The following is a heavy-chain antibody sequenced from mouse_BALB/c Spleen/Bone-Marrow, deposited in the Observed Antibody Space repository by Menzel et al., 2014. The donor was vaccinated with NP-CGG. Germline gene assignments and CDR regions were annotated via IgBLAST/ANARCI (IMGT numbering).Heavy chain of an antibody. CDR1: GFTFSSYG. CDR2: INNGGTYT. V-gene: IGHV5-6*01. Sequence: EVKLVESGGDLVKPGGSLKLSCAASGFTFSSYGMSWVRQTPDKRLEWVATINNGGTYTYYPDSVKGRFTISSDNAKNTLYLQMSSLKSEDTAMYYCALNWDSAYWGQGTLVTTSA. CDR3: ALNWDSAY. J-gene: IGHJ3*01. D-gene: IGHD4-1*02.